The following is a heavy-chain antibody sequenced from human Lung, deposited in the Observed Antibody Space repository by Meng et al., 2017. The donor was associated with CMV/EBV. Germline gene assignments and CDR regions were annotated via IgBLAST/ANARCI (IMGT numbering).Heavy chain of an antibody. J-gene: IGHJ4*03. CDR2: IYYSGST. CDR3: ARDAEGGRSWTKIEY. V-gene: IGHV4-39*07. Sequence: SETLSLTCTVSGGSISSGTYFWGWIRQTPGKRLEWIGSIYYSGSTYHNPSLKSRVTMSVDTSKNQFSLGLRSVTAADTAVYYCARDAEGGRSWTKIEYWGRGTLVTVSS. D-gene: IGHD6-13*01. CDR1: GGSISSGTYF.